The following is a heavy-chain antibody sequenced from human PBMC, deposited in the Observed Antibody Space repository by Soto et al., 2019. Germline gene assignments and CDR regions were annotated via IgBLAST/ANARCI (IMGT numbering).Heavy chain of an antibody. Sequence: SETLSLTCTVSGDPISGNYWSWIRQPPGKRPEWIGYVYYTGSTNYNPSLKSRVTISVDTSKNQFSLRLSSVTAADTAVYYCARGSYYYDRSGYYHDWGQGTLVTVSS. D-gene: IGHD3-22*01. CDR2: VYYTGST. CDR1: GDPISGNY. J-gene: IGHJ4*02. CDR3: ARGSYYYDRSGYYHD. V-gene: IGHV4-59*08.